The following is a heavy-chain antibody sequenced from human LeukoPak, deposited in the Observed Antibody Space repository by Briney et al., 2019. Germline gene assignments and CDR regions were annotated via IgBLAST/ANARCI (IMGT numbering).Heavy chain of an antibody. CDR1: GGSISSSSYY. CDR2: IYYSGSI. Sequence: SETLSLTCTVSGGSISSSSYYWGWIRQPPGKGLEWIGSIYYSGSIYYNPSLKSRVTISVDTSKNQFSLKLSSVTAADTAVYYCARWSGTYYDILTGYYMGNSYFDYWGQGTLVTVSS. V-gene: IGHV4-39*01. CDR3: ARWSGTYYDILTGYYMGNSYFDY. D-gene: IGHD3-9*01. J-gene: IGHJ4*02.